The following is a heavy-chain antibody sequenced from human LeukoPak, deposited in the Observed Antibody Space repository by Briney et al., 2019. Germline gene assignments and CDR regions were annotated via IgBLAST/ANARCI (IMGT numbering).Heavy chain of an antibody. CDR2: ISASGVST. CDR1: GFNFIAYE. CDR3: ARSINYRNYLLDF. V-gene: IGHV3-23*01. J-gene: IGHJ4*02. D-gene: IGHD4-11*01. Sequence: PGGPLRLSCAAPGFNFIAYEMTWVRQAPGKGLECVASISASGVSTNYADSVRGRFTIARNNSNRVVYLRMNSLRTEDTAVYYCARSINYRNYLLDFWGQGTRVIVSS.